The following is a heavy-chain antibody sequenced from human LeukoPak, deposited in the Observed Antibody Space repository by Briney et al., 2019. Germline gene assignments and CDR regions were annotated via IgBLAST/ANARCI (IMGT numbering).Heavy chain of an antibody. J-gene: IGHJ4*02. D-gene: IGHD6-13*01. V-gene: IGHV3-48*04. CDR1: GFTFSSYS. Sequence: GGSLGLSCAASGFTFSSYSMNWVRQAPGKGLEWVPYISSSSSTIYYADSVKGRFTISRDNAKNSLYLQMNSLRAEDTAVYYCARGLIAAGDYFDYWGQGTLVTVSS. CDR2: ISSSSSTI. CDR3: ARGLIAAGDYFDY.